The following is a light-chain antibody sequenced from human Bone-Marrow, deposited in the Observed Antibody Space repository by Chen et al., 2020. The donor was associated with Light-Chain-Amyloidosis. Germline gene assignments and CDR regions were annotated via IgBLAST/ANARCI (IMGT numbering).Light chain of an antibody. CDR2: GVS. J-gene: IGKJ2*01. CDR1: QSVSSN. Sequence: EIVMTQSPATLSVSPGERATLSCRASQSVSSNLAWYRQKPGQAPRLLIYGVSTRATGIPARFSGSGSGTEFTLTISSLQSEDFAVYYCQQYNNWPYTFGLGTKLEIK. V-gene: IGKV3-15*01. CDR3: QQYNNWPYT.